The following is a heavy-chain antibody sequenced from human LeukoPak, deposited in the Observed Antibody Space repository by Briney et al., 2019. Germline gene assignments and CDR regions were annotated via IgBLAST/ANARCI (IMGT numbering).Heavy chain of an antibody. CDR3: ALVMVGASFDY. D-gene: IGHD2-15*01. J-gene: IGHJ4*02. CDR1: GYTFTAYY. V-gene: IGHV1-2*02. CDR2: INLNSGGT. Sequence: SVKVSCKASGYTFTAYYIHWVRQAPGQGLEWMGWINLNSGGTKYAQEFQGRVTMTRATSISTAYMELSRLRSDDTAVYYCALVMVGASFDYWGQGTLVTVSS.